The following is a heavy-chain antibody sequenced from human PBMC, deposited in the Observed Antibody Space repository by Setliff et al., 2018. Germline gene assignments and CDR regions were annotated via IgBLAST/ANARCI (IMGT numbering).Heavy chain of an antibody. CDR3: AREQSNYDFWSGYYGSYYYYMDV. J-gene: IGHJ6*03. CDR2: IYVSTGST. Sequence: SETLSLTCTVSGDSISSGIYHWSWIRQSAGKGLEWIGRIYVSTGSTNYSPSLKSRVSISVDRSKNQFSLNLTSVTAADTAVYYCAREQSNYDFWSGYYGSYYYYMDVWGKGTTVTSP. V-gene: IGHV4-61*02. D-gene: IGHD3-3*01. CDR1: GDSISSGIYH.